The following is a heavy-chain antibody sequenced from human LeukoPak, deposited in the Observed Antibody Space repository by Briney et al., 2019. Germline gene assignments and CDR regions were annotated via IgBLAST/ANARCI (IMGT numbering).Heavy chain of an antibody. D-gene: IGHD4-17*01. V-gene: IGHV3-21*01. CDR1: GFTFSSSG. CDR2: ISSSSYI. Sequence: GGSLRLSCAASGFTFSSSGMNWVRQAPGKGLEWVSSISSSSYIYYADSVKGRFTISRDNAKNSLYLRMNSLRAEDTAVYYCARDLGTTVTTYLDYWGQGTLVTVSS. J-gene: IGHJ4*02. CDR3: ARDLGTTVTTYLDY.